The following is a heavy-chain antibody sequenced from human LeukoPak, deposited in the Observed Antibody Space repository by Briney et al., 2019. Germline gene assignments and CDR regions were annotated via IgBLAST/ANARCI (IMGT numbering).Heavy chain of an antibody. D-gene: IGHD2-2*01. Sequence: GASVKVSFKASGYTFTSYDINWVRQATGQGREWMGWMNHNRGNKGNAQKFQGRVTMTTNTSISTAYMELSSLTSEDTAVYYCARTDIVVVPAASDAFDIWGQATMVTVSS. CDR3: ARTDIVVVPAASDAFDI. V-gene: IGHV1-8*01. CDR1: GYTFTSYD. J-gene: IGHJ3*02. CDR2: MNHNRGNK.